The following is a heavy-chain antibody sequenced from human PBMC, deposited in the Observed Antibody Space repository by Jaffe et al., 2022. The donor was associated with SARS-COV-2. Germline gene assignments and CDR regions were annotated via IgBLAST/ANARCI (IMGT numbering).Heavy chain of an antibody. Sequence: EVQLLESGGGLVQPGGSLRLSCAASGFTFSSYAMSWVRQAPGKGLEWVSAISGSGGSTYYADSVKGRFTISRDNSKNTLYLQMNSLRAEDTAVYYCAKGGSYDFWSGYLLPFDYWGQGTLVTVSS. CDR2: ISGSGGST. J-gene: IGHJ4*02. D-gene: IGHD3-3*01. CDR1: GFTFSSYA. V-gene: IGHV3-23*01. CDR3: AKGGSYDFWSGYLLPFDY.